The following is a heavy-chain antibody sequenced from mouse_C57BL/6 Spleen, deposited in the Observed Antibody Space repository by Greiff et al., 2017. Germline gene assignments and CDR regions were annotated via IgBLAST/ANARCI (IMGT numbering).Heavy chain of an antibody. CDR2: IYPRSGNT. D-gene: IGHD2-1*01. J-gene: IGHJ2*01. CDR3: ARNGIYYGNYFDY. V-gene: IGHV1-81*01. Sequence: QVQLKESGAELARPGASVKLSCKASGYTFTSYGISWVKQRTGQGLEWIGEIYPRSGNTYYHEKFKSTATLTTDKSSSTAYMELRRLTSEDSAVYFCARNGIYYGNYFDYWGQGTTLTVSS. CDR1: GYTFTSYG.